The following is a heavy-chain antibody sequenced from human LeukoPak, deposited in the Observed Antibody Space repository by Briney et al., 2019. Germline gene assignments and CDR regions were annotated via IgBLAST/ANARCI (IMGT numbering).Heavy chain of an antibody. CDR1: GYTFTAYY. J-gene: IGHJ6*02. Sequence: ASVKVSCKASGYTFTAYYMHWVRQAPGQGLEWMGWINPNTGGTNYAQKFQGRVTMTRDTSISTAYMELSRLRSDDTAVYYCARADFAIFGVVIDYYYYYGMDVWGQGTTVTVSS. CDR2: INPNTGGT. CDR3: ARADFAIFGVVIDYYYYYGMDV. D-gene: IGHD3-3*01. V-gene: IGHV1-2*02.